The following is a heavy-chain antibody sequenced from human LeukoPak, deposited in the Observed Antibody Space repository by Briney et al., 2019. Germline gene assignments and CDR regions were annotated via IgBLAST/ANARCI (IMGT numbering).Heavy chain of an antibody. CDR1: GFTFSSYS. CDR2: ISSSSSTI. D-gene: IGHD6-13*01. V-gene: IGHV3-48*01. Sequence: GESLRLSCAASGFTFSSYSMNWVRQAPGKGLEWVSYISSSSSTIYYADSVKGRFTISRDNAKNSLYLQMNSLRAEDTAVYYCARRYSSSVRDAFDIWGQGTMVTVSS. CDR3: ARRYSSSVRDAFDI. J-gene: IGHJ3*02.